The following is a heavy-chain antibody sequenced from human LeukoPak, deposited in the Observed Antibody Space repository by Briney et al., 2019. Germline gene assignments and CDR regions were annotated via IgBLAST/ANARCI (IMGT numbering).Heavy chain of an antibody. V-gene: IGHV4-59*01. CDR3: ARTSGSANFDY. J-gene: IGHJ4*02. CDR2: IYYSGST. CDR1: GGSISSYY. D-gene: IGHD3-10*01. Sequence: SETLSLTCTVSGGSISSYYWSWIRQPPGKGLEWIGYIYYSGSTNYNPSLKSRVTISVDTSKNQFSLRLSSVTAADTAVYYCARTSGSANFDYWGQGTLVTVSS.